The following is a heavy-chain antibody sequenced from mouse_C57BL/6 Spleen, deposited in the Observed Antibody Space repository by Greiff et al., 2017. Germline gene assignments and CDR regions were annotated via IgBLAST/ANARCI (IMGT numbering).Heavy chain of an antibody. CDR3: ARSGELGYAMDY. Sequence: QVHVKQSGAELVKPGASVKISCKASGYAFSSYWMNWVKQRPGKGLEWIGQIYPGDGDTNYNGKFKGKATLTADKSSSTAYMQLSSLTSEDSAVYFCARSGELGYAMDYWGQGTSVTVSS. CDR2: IYPGDGDT. CDR1: GYAFSSYW. D-gene: IGHD4-1*01. V-gene: IGHV1-80*01. J-gene: IGHJ4*01.